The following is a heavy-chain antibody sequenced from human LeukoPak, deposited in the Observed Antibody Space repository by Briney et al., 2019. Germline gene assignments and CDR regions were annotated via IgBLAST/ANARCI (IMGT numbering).Heavy chain of an antibody. CDR3: ARIGYSSSSFDY. CDR1: GFTFSNYW. CDR2: IKQDGSVK. Sequence: GGSLRLSCAASGFTFSNYWMNWVRQAPGRGLEWVANIKQDGSVKYYVDSVKGRFTISRDNAKNSVYLQMNSLRAEDTALYYCARIGYSSSSFDYWGQGTLVSVSS. D-gene: IGHD6-6*01. V-gene: IGHV3-7*01. J-gene: IGHJ4*02.